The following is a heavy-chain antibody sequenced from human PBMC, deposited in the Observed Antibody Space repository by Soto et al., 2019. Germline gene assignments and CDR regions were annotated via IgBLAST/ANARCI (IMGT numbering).Heavy chain of an antibody. CDR2: ISGSGGST. CDR3: AKDGEAWIQLWPYFDY. CDR1: GFTFSSYA. Sequence: GGSLRLSCAASGFTFSSYAMSWVRQAPGKGLEWVSAISGSGGSTYYADSVKGRFTISRDNSKNTLYLRMNSLRAEDTAVYYCAKDGEAWIQLWPYFDYWGQGTLVTVSS. D-gene: IGHD5-18*01. J-gene: IGHJ4*02. V-gene: IGHV3-23*01.